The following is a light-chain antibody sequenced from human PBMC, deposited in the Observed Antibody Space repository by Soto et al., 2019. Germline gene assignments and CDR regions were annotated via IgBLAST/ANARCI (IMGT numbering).Light chain of an antibody. V-gene: IGLV1-40*01. CDR1: SSNIGAPYD. CDR2: RNT. Sequence: QSVLTQPPSVSGAPGQRVTISCTGSSSNIGAPYDVHWYQQLPGTAPKLLIYRNTNRPSGVPDRFSGSKAGTSASLAIAGLQAEDEADYYCQSYYSSLTGWVFGGGTKLTVL. CDR3: QSYYSSLTGWV. J-gene: IGLJ3*02.